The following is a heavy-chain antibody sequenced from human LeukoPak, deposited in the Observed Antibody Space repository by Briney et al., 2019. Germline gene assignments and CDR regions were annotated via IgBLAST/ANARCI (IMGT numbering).Heavy chain of an antibody. CDR2: ISDIGSI. CDR3: AGHHPRNTVDF. V-gene: IGHV4-59*08. Sequence: SETLSLTCTVSGGSISSYYWSWIRQPPGKGREWIAYISDIGSINYNPSLKSRVTISLDTSKNQFSLKLSSVTVADTAVYYCAGHHPRNTVDFWGQGTLVTVSS. J-gene: IGHJ4*02. D-gene: IGHD2-8*02. CDR1: GGSISSYY.